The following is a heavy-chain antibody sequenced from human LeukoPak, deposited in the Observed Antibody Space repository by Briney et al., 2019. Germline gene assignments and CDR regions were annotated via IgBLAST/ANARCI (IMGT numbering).Heavy chain of an antibody. CDR1: GGSISSYY. CDR3: ARHPQYCSGGSCYWFDP. J-gene: IGHJ5*02. Sequence: SETLSLTCTVSGGSISSYYWSWIRQPPGKGLEWIGYIYYSGSTNYNPSLKSRVTISVDTSKNQFSLKLSSVTAADTAVYYCARHPQYCSGGSCYWFDPWGQGTLVTVSS. V-gene: IGHV4-59*01. D-gene: IGHD2-15*01. CDR2: IYYSGST.